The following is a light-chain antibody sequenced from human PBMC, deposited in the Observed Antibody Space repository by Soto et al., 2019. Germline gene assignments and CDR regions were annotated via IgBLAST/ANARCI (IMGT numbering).Light chain of an antibody. Sequence: IQITQSPATLSVSPGERATLSCRASQTIYSNVAWYQQRPGQAPRLLIYRASARATGIPARFSGSGSGTEFTLTISSLQPDDFATYYCQQYNSYPWTFGQGTKVDIK. CDR2: RAS. CDR3: QQYNSYPWT. CDR1: QTIYSN. J-gene: IGKJ1*01. V-gene: IGKV3-15*01.